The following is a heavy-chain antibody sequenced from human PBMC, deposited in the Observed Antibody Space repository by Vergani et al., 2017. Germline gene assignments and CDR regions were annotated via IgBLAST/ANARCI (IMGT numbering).Heavy chain of an antibody. CDR3: ASAYIISRSFSFDP. Sequence: QMQASGPGLVKPSQTLSLTCTVSGASITYVSSYYWTWFRPHPGMAPEWIGYISSGGTPYFNPSLQSLVDISMDTSKDQFSLRLASVTPAYTAVYYCASAYIISRSFSFDPWGQGSLVTVSS. V-gene: IGHV4-31*01. CDR1: GASITYVSSYY. J-gene: IGHJ5*02. CDR2: ISSGGTP. D-gene: IGHD2/OR15-2a*01.